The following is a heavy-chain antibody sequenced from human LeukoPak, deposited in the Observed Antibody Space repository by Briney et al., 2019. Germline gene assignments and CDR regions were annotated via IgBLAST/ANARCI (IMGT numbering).Heavy chain of an antibody. CDR2: INHSGST. V-gene: IGHV4-34*01. D-gene: IGHD3-22*01. J-gene: IGHJ3*02. Sequence: PSETLSLTCAVYGGSFSGYYWSWIRQPPGKGLEWIGEINHSGSTNYNPSLKSRVTISVDTSKNQFSLKLSSVTAADTAVYYCARFYYDSSGYYLIDAFDIWGQGTMVTVSS. CDR1: GGSFSGYY. CDR3: ARFYYDSSGYYLIDAFDI.